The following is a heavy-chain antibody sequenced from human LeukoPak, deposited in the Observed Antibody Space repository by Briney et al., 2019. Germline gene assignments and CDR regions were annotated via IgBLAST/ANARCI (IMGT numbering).Heavy chain of an antibody. J-gene: IGHJ4*02. V-gene: IGHV3-7*01. D-gene: IGHD6-6*01. CDR3: ARGAYSSSEGFFDY. CDR1: GFTFSSDW. Sequence: GGSLRPSCAASGFTFSSDWMIWVRQAPGKGLECVANIKPDEGEKYYVDSVKGRFTVSRDNAKNSLYLQMNSLRAEDTAVYYCARGAYSSSEGFFDYWGQGTLVTVSS. CDR2: IKPDEGEK.